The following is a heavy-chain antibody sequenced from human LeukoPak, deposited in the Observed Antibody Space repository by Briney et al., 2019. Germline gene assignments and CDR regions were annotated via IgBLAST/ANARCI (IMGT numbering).Heavy chain of an antibody. CDR1: GFTVSSNY. D-gene: IGHD6-19*01. Sequence: GGSLRLSCAASGFTVSSNYMSWVRQAPGKGLEWVSFIYSGGSTYYADSVKGRFTISRDNSKNTLYHQMNRLRAEDTAVYYCARESPGYSSGWYGGHLDYWGQGTLVTVSS. J-gene: IGHJ4*02. CDR3: ARESPGYSSGWYGGHLDY. V-gene: IGHV3-53*01. CDR2: IYSGGST.